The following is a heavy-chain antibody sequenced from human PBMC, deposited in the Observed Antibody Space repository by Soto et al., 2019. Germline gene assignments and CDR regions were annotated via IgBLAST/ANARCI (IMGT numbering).Heavy chain of an antibody. D-gene: IGHD3-10*01. V-gene: IGHV3-30*18. J-gene: IGHJ6*02. CDR3: AKDYYGSAMDV. CDR2: ISYDGSNK. CDR1: GFTFSSYG. Sequence: LRLSCAASGFTFSSYGMHWVRQAPGKGLEWVAVISYDGSNKYYADSVKGRFTISRDNSKNTLYLQMNSLRAEDTAVYYCAKDYYGSAMDVWGQGTTVTVSS.